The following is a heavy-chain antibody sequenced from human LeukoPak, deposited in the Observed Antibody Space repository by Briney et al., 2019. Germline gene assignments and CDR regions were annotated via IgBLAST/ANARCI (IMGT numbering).Heavy chain of an antibody. Sequence: GASVKVSCKAAGYPFTSYDINWVRQATGQGLEWMGWMHPNSGDTGYVNKFQGRVTMTRTTSISTAYMELSSLRSEDTAIYYCARGGFGSGSHFDYWGQGTLVTVSS. CDR2: MHPNSGDT. V-gene: IGHV1-8*01. J-gene: IGHJ4*02. CDR3: ARGGFGSGSHFDY. CDR1: GYPFTSYD. D-gene: IGHD3-10*01.